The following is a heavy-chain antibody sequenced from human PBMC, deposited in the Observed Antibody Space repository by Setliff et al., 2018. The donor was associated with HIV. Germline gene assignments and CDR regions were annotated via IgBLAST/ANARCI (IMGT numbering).Heavy chain of an antibody. J-gene: IGHJ4*02. CDR1: GFTFSTYW. D-gene: IGHD3-22*01. CDR3: ARSNPYDYDISGYPPLDY. Sequence: GGSLRLSCAASGFTFSTYWMHGVRQAPGKGLVWVSHINNDGRKTTYADSVKGRFTIAGDNAKNPVYLQMHSLRVEDTAVYRGARSNPYDYDISGYPPLDYWGLGALVTVSS. V-gene: IGHV3-74*03. CDR2: INNDGRKT.